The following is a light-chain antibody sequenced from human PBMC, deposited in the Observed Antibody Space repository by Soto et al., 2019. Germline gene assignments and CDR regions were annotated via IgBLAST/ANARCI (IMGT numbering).Light chain of an antibody. CDR2: GNS. J-gene: IGLJ3*02. Sequence: QSVVTQPPSVSGALGQRVTISCTGSSSNIGAGYDVHWYQQLPGTAPKLFIFGNSNRPSGVPDRFSGSKSGTSASLAITGLQAEDDDDYYCQSYDSSLSGWMFGGGTKVTVL. CDR1: SSNIGAGYD. V-gene: IGLV1-40*01. CDR3: QSYDSSLSGWM.